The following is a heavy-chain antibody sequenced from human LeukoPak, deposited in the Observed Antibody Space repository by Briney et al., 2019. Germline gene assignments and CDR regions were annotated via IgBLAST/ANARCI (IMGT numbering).Heavy chain of an antibody. D-gene: IGHD2-2*01. CDR1: GFTFSSYG. CDR2: IRYDGSNK. Sequence: GGSLRLSCAASGFTFSSYGMHWVRQAPGKGLEWVAFIRYDGSNKYYADSVKGRFTISRDNSKNTLYLQMNSLRAEDTAVYYCAKDFRYCSSTSCYGEHFDYWGQGTLVTVSS. V-gene: IGHV3-30*02. J-gene: IGHJ4*02. CDR3: AKDFRYCSSTSCYGEHFDY.